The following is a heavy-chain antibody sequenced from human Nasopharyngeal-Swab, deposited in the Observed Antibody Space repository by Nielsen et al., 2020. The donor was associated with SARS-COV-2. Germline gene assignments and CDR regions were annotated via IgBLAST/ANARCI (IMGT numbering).Heavy chain of an antibody. CDR3: FAGWLLLGWFDP. D-gene: IGHD3-3*01. V-gene: IGHV4-39*01. J-gene: IGHJ5*02. CDR2: IYYSGST. Sequence: SETLSLTCTVSGGSISSSSYYWGWIRQPPGKGLEWIGSIYYSGSTYYNPSLKSRVTISVDTSKNQFSLKLSSVTAADTAVYYCFAGWLLLGWFDPWGQGTLVTVSS. CDR1: GGSISSSSYY.